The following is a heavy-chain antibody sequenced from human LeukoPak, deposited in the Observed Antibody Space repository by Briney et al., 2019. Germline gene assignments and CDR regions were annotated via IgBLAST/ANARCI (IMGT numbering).Heavy chain of an antibody. CDR1: GYRFTSYW. D-gene: IGHD3-3*01. CDR2: IYPGDSDT. CDR3: ASVLYDFWSGYPEAYFDY. J-gene: IGHJ4*02. V-gene: IGHV5-51*01. Sequence: GESLQISCKGSGYRFTSYWIGWVRQMPGKGLEWMGIIYPGDSDTRYSPSFQGQVTISADKSISTAYLQWSSLKASDTAMYYCASVLYDFWSGYPEAYFDYWGQGTLVIVSS.